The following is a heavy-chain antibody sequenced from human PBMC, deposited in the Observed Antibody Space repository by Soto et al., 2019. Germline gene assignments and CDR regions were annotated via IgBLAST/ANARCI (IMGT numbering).Heavy chain of an antibody. CDR1: GYSFTDYW. V-gene: IGHV5-10-1*01. D-gene: IGHD3-10*01. J-gene: IGHJ4*02. Sequence: PGESLKISCKGSGYSFTDYWLSWVRQMPGKGLEWMGTIDPSDSYTNYSPSFQGHVTISADKSVSTAYLKWSSLKASDTAMYFCVLSGSSPDYWGQGTLVTVSS. CDR3: VLSGSSPDY. CDR2: IDPSDSYT.